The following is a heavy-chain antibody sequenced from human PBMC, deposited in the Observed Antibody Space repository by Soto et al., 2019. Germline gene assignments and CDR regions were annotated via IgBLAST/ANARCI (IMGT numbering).Heavy chain of an antibody. CDR1: GFSFSNYA. J-gene: IGHJ4*02. CDR3: AKDQWGSEPGVFDY. Sequence: EVQLLESGGGLVQPGGSLRLSCAASGFSFSNYAMSWVRQAPGKGLEWVSAISGSGGSLYYADSVKGRFTISRDNSKTILFLQMSGLSAEDTAQYYCAKDQWGSEPGVFDYWGQGTLVTVSS. V-gene: IGHV3-23*01. D-gene: IGHD3-16*01. CDR2: ISGSGGSL.